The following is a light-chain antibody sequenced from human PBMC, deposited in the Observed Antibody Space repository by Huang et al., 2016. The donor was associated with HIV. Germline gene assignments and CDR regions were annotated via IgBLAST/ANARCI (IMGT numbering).Light chain of an antibody. CDR1: QSIGSS. Sequence: EIVLTQSPDFQSVTPQEKVTITCRASQSIGSSLHWYQQKPDQSPKLLIKYASPSFSGVPSRCSGSGSGTDFTLTINSLEGEDAATYYCHQSGSLPWTFGQGTKVEI. CDR2: YAS. V-gene: IGKV6-21*01. CDR3: HQSGSLPWT. J-gene: IGKJ1*01.